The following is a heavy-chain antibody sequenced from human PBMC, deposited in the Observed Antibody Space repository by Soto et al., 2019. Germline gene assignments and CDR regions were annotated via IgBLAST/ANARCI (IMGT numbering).Heavy chain of an antibody. V-gene: IGHV3-23*01. Sequence: GSLILSYAASGFTFSSYAMGWVRQAPGKGLEWVSAISDSGVSTHYADSVKGRFTISRDNSKNTLYLQMNSLRAEDTAIYYCYKTNYDFWSAFGLWGQGTLVTVSS. CDR1: GFTFSSYA. CDR2: ISDSGVST. D-gene: IGHD3-3*01. J-gene: IGHJ4*02. CDR3: YKTNYDFWSAFGL.